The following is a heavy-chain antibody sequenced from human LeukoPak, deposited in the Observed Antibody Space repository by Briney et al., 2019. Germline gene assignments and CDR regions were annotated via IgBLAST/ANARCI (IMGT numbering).Heavy chain of an antibody. D-gene: IGHD3-10*01. J-gene: IGHJ6*03. CDR1: GFTFSSYW. Sequence: PGGSLRLSCAASGFTFSSYWMSWVRQAPGKGLEWVAKINQDGSDKYYVDSVKGRFTISRDNAKNSLYLQMNSLRAEDTAVYYCARDGDYYGSGSYYIDYYYYYMDVWGKGTTVTISS. V-gene: IGHV3-7*01. CDR2: INQDGSDK. CDR3: ARDGDYYGSGSYYIDYYYYYMDV.